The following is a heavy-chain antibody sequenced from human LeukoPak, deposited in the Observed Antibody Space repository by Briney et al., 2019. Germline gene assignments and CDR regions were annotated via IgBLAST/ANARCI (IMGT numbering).Heavy chain of an antibody. CDR2: INHSGST. CDR3: ARAVYYYDSSGHEGYYFDY. V-gene: IGHV4-34*01. D-gene: IGHD3-22*01. J-gene: IGHJ4*02. Sequence: SETLSLTCAVYGGSFSGYFWTWIRQPPGKGLEWIGEINHSGSTYYNPSLKSRVTISVDTSKNQFSLKLSSVTAADTAVYYCARAVYYYDSSGHEGYYFDYWGQGTLVTVSS. CDR1: GGSFSGYF.